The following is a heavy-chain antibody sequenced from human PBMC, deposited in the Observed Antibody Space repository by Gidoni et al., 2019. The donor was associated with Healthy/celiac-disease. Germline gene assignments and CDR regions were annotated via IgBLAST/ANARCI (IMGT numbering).Heavy chain of an antibody. Sequence: HVPLVQSGAEVKKPGSSVKVSCKASGGTFSSYAISWVRQATGQGLEWMGGILPIFGTANDAQKFQGRVTITADKSTSTAYMELSSLRSEDTAVYYCARDRGYCSGGSCLGYWGQGTLVTVSA. D-gene: IGHD2-15*01. V-gene: IGHV1-69*06. CDR1: GGTFSSYA. CDR2: ILPIFGTA. J-gene: IGHJ4*02. CDR3: ARDRGYCSGGSCLGY.